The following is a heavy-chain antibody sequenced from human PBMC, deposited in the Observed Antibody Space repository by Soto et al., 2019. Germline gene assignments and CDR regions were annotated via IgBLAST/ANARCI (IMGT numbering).Heavy chain of an antibody. CDR3: ARQGGYDLGLHTNYYYYGMDV. Sequence: QVQLQESGPGLVKPSETLSLTCTVSGGSISSYYWSWIRQPPGKGLEWIGYIYYSGSTNYNPSLKSRVTISVDTSKNQFSLKLSSVTAADTAVYYCARQGGYDLGLHTNYYYYGMDVWGQGTTVTVSS. CDR1: GGSISSYY. D-gene: IGHD5-12*01. J-gene: IGHJ6*02. V-gene: IGHV4-59*01. CDR2: IYYSGST.